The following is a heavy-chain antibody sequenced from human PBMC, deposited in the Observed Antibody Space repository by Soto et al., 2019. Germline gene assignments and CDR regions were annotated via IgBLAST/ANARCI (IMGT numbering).Heavy chain of an antibody. CDR2: INPSGGST. CDR1: GYTFTSYY. J-gene: IGHJ4*02. D-gene: IGHD3-22*01. CDR3: ARVTDYCDRSGYYCFDC. Sequence: ASVKASCKASGYTFTSYYMHWVRQAPGQGLEWMGIINPSGGSTSYAQKFQGRVTMTRDTSTSTVYMELSSLRSEDTAVYYCARVTDYCDRSGYYCFDCCGRRNLVTICS. V-gene: IGHV1-46*01.